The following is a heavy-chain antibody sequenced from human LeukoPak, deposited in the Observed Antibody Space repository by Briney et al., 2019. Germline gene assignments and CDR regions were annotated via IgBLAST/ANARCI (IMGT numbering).Heavy chain of an antibody. Sequence: SETLSLTCTVSGGSISSGDYYWSWIRQPPGKGLEWIGYIYYSGSTYYNPSLKSRVTISVDTSKNQFSLKLSSVTAADTAVYYCARATSYSRSWPTDYWGQRTLVTVSS. CDR2: IYYSGST. CDR1: GGSISSGDYY. V-gene: IGHV4-30-4*01. D-gene: IGHD6-13*01. CDR3: ARATSYSRSWPTDY. J-gene: IGHJ4*02.